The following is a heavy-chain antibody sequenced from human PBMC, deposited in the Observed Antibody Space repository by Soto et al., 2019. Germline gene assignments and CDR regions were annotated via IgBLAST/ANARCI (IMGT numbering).Heavy chain of an antibody. CDR2: ISSSSSTI. D-gene: IGHD3-16*01. V-gene: IGHV3-48*02. J-gene: IGHJ5*02. Sequence: EVQLVESGGGLVQPGGSLRLSCAASGFTFSSYSMNWVRQAPGKGLEWVSYISSSSSTIYYADSVKGRFTISRDNAKNALYLQTNSLRDEDTAVYYGAREGVILNWFDPWGQGNLVTVSS. CDR3: AREGVILNWFDP. CDR1: GFTFSSYS.